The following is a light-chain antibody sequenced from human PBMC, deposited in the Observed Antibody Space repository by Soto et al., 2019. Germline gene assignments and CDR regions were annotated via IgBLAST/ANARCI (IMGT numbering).Light chain of an antibody. CDR1: QSFNSIY. Sequence: ELVLTQSPCTLSLSPGERATLSCRASQSFNSIYLAWYPQKPGQAPRLLIYGESSRATGIPDMFSGRGSGKDFLLTISILEPDDSAVYYCHQYDSWTFGQGTKVDIK. V-gene: IGKV3-20*01. J-gene: IGKJ1*01. CDR3: HQYDSWT. CDR2: GES.